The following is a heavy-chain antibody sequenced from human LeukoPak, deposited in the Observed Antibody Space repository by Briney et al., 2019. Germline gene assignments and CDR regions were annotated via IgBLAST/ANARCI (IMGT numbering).Heavy chain of an antibody. CDR3: ATGGFYYDSAQVDY. CDR1: GFTFRNYA. J-gene: IGHJ4*02. CDR2: MSGSGGST. V-gene: IGHV3-23*01. D-gene: IGHD3-22*01. Sequence: AGGSLRLSCAASGFTFRNYAMSWVRQAPGKGLEWVSSMSGSGGSTYYADSVKGRFTTSRDNSKNTLYLQMNSLRAEDTAVYYCATGGFYYDSAQVDYWGQGSLVTVSS.